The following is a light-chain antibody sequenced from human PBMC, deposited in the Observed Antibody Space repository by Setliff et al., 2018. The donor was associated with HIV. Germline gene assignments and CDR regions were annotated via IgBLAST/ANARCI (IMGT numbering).Light chain of an antibody. CDR3: SSFLSTTTAV. CDR1: SSDVGFSNS. J-gene: IGLJ1*01. CDR2: EVS. Sequence: QSVLTQPASVSGSPGQSITISCTGISSDVGFSNSVSWYQQHPGKAPKLLVYEVSNRPSGVSNRFSGSKSGNTASLTISGLQAEDEGDYYCSSFLSTTTAVFGSGTKATVL. V-gene: IGLV2-14*01.